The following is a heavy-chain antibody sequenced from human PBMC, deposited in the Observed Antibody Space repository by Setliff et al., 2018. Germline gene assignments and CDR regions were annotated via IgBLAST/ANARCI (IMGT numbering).Heavy chain of an antibody. Sequence: GSLRLSCTASGLSYINDWVSWVRQAPGKGLEWLAGINPHGSEKYYADSVKGRFTISRDNAKNSLSLQMNNLRTEDTAVYYCFGAGTCSYWGQGTLVTVSS. D-gene: IGHD3-10*01. V-gene: IGHV3-7*01. CDR2: INPHGSEK. CDR3: FGAGTCSY. CDR1: GLSYINDW. J-gene: IGHJ4*02.